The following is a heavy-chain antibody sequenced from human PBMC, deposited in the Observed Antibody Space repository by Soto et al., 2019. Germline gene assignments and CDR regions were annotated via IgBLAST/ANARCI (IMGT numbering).Heavy chain of an antibody. CDR1: RYTGNKYR. Sequence: SCTEARYTGNKYRISWARHPPKQGLEWMGWISAYNGNTHYAQNYQGRDTITTNTSTSTAYMELRSLRSDDTAVYYCARGDSSSWLDYWGQGTLVTVSS. CDR3: ARGDSSSWLDY. CDR2: ISAYNGNT. V-gene: IGHV1-18*01. J-gene: IGHJ4*02. D-gene: IGHD6-13*01.